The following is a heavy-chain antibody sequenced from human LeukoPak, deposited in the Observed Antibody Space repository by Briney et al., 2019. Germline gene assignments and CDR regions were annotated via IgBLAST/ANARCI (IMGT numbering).Heavy chain of an antibody. Sequence: ASVKVSCKASGYTFTSYGISWVRQVPGQGLELMGWISAYNGNTTYAQKLQGRVTMTTDTSTSTDYMELRSLRSDDTAVYYCAREERTRNWFDPWGQGTLVTVSS. CDR2: ISAYNGNT. J-gene: IGHJ5*02. V-gene: IGHV1-18*01. CDR1: GYTFTSYG. CDR3: AREERTRNWFDP.